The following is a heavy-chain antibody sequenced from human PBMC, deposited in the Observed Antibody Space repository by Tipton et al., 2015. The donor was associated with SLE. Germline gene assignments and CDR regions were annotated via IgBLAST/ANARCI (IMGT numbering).Heavy chain of an antibody. J-gene: IGHJ4*02. CDR1: GGSISSYY. V-gene: IGHV4-59*08. CDR3: ARQGGQWLDFDY. CDR2: IYYSGST. D-gene: IGHD6-19*01. Sequence: TLSLTCTVSGGSISSYYWSWIRQPPGKGLEWIGHIYYSGSTNYNPSLKGRVTISVDTSKNQFSLKLSSVTAADTAVYYCARQGGQWLDFDYWGQGTLVTASS.